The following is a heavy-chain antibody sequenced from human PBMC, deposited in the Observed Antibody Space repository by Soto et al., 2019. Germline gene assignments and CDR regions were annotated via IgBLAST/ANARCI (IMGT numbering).Heavy chain of an antibody. D-gene: IGHD6-13*01. CDR1: GYTFTSYD. Sequence: QVQLVQSGAEVKKPGASVKVSCKASGYTFTSYDINWVRQATGQGLEWMGWMNPNSGNTGYAQKFQGRGPMTRTTSISTAYMALSSLRSEDTAVYYCAGFSRAAGLQAGRDVWGQGTTVTVSS. J-gene: IGHJ6*02. CDR3: AGFSRAAGLQAGRDV. CDR2: MNPNSGNT. V-gene: IGHV1-8*01.